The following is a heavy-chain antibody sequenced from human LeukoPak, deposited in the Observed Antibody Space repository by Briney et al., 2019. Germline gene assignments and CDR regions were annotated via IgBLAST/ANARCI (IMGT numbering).Heavy chain of an antibody. V-gene: IGHV3-53*01. CDR1: GFIVSNNY. Sequence: GGSLRLSCAAPGFIVSNNYMSWVRQAPGKGLEWVSVIYSGGSTYYADSVKGRFTISRDNSKNTVYLQMNSLRAEDTAVYYCARYYYDSSGYPYYFDYWGQGTLVTVSS. J-gene: IGHJ4*02. D-gene: IGHD3-22*01. CDR3: ARYYYDSSGYPYYFDY. CDR2: IYSGGST.